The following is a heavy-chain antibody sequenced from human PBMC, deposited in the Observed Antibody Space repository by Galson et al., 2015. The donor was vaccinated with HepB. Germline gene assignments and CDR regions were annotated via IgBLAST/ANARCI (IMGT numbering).Heavy chain of an antibody. CDR1: GYTFTSFG. Sequence: SVKVSCKASGYTFTSFGMNWVRQAPGQGLEWMGWISAYNGNTNYAQKFRGRVTVTRDTSTSTAYMELRSLRSDDTAVYYCARGLFRFLEWSDALDIWGQGTMVTVSS. CDR2: ISAYNGNT. D-gene: IGHD3-3*01. CDR3: ARGLFRFLEWSDALDI. J-gene: IGHJ3*02. V-gene: IGHV1-18*01.